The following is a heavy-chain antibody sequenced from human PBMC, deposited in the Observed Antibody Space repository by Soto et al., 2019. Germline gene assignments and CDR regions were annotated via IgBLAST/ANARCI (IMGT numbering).Heavy chain of an antibody. J-gene: IGHJ4*02. V-gene: IGHV3-33*01. CDR1: GFTFSSYG. CDR2: IWYDGSNK. D-gene: IGHD3-16*02. CDR3: ARIPFDHVWGTDRYSPNFDY. Sequence: GGSLRLSCAASGFTFSSYGMHWVRQAPGKGLEWVAVIWYDGSNKHYSDSLKGRFTISRDNSKNTLFLQMNSLRAEDTAVYYCARIPFDHVWGTDRYSPNFDYWGQGTQVTVSS.